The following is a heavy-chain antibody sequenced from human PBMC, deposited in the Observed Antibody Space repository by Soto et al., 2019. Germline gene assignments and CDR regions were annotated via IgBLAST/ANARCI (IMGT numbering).Heavy chain of an antibody. Sequence: ASVKVSCKASGYTFTGYHMHWVRQAPGQGLEWMGWINPNSGATNYAQRFQGRVTMTRDTSIRTAYMELSRLRSDDTAMYYCVRDVAPDGDHSFDFWGRGTMVTV. CDR3: VRDVAPDGDHSFDF. CDR2: INPNSGAT. CDR1: GYTFTGYH. V-gene: IGHV1-2*02. D-gene: IGHD6-13*01. J-gene: IGHJ3*01.